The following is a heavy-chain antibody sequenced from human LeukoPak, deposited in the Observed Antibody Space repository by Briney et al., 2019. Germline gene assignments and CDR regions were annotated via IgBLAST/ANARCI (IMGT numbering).Heavy chain of an antibody. CDR1: GYTFTSYG. V-gene: IGHV1-18*01. CDR2: ISAYNGNT. Sequence: GASVKVSCKASGYTFTSYGISWVRQAPGQGLEWMGWISAYNGNTNYAQKLQGRVTMTTDTSTSTAYMELRSLRSDDTAVYYCARDDYYDSSGYPPGGNYGMDVWGQGTTVTVSS. CDR3: ARDDYYDSSGYPPGGNYGMDV. J-gene: IGHJ6*02. D-gene: IGHD3-22*01.